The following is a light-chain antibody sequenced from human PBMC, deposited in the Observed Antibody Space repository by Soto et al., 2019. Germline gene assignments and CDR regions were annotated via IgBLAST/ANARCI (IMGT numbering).Light chain of an antibody. V-gene: IGKV3-15*01. CDR3: QQYNSFPFS. CDR2: GAS. Sequence: ETVMTQSPVTLSVSPGERATLSCRASQRVSSHLAWYQQRPGQAPRLLIYGASTRAIGIPARFSGSGSGTEFTLTISSLQSEDFATYYCQQYNSFPFSFGPGTTVDIK. CDR1: QRVSSH. J-gene: IGKJ3*01.